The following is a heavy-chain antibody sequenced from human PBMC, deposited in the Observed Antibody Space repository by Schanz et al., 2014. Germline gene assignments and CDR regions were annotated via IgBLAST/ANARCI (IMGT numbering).Heavy chain of an antibody. V-gene: IGHV4-59*08. CDR3: TSQSGYLLDY. J-gene: IGHJ4*02. Sequence: QVQLQESGPGLVKPSQTLSLTCTVSGGSISSYYWSWLRQPPGKGLEWVGYAHYSGYSNYSPSLTSRVTISVDSPKTQFSLRLNSVTAADTAVYFCTSQSGYLLDYWGQGTLVTVSS. D-gene: IGHD5-12*01. CDR1: GGSISSYY. CDR2: AHYSGYS.